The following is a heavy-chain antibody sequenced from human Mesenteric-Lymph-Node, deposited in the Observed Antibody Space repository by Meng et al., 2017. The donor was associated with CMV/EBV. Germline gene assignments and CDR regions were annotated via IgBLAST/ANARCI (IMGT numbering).Heavy chain of an antibody. D-gene: IGHD3-3*01. CDR1: GGSISGGGYY. CDR3: ARQLDDFWSGYPLNS. V-gene: IGHV4-31*02. CDR2: IHHSGTT. J-gene: IGHJ4*02. Sequence: GGSISGGGYYWTWVRQFPGKALEWIAYIHHSGTTNHNQSLRSRVSISVDTSKNQFSLRLSSVTAADTAVYFCARQLDDFWSGYPLNSWGRGTLVTV.